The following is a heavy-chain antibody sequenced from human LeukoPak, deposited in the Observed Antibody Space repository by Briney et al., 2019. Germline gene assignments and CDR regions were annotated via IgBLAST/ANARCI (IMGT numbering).Heavy chain of an antibody. CDR3: ARVVGRLLDY. D-gene: IGHD2-15*01. CDR2: MDPNSGNT. Sequence: ASVKVSCKASGYTFTSYGISWVRQATGQGLEWMGWMDPNSGNTGYAQKFQGRVTMTRNTSISTAYMELSSLRSEDTAVYYCARVVGRLLDYWGQGTLVTVSS. J-gene: IGHJ4*02. V-gene: IGHV1-8*02. CDR1: GYTFTSYG.